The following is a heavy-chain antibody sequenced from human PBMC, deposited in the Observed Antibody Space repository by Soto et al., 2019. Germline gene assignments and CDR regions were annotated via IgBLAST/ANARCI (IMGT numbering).Heavy chain of an antibody. D-gene: IGHD2-21*01. V-gene: IGHV3-11*06. CDR2: IVSGSTYT. J-gene: IGHJ6*02. Sequence: VQLVESGGGLVKPGGSLRLSCAASGFTFSDYYMAWVRQTPGKGLEWIADIVSGSTYTNYADSVKGRFTISRDNDRESLFLEMNSLRADDTALYYCARVDGESRVDVWGQGTTVSVS. CDR1: GFTFSDYY. CDR3: ARVDGESRVDV.